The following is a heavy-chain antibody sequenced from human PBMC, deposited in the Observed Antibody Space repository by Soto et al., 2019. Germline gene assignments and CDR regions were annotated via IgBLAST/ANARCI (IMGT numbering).Heavy chain of an antibody. D-gene: IGHD2-2*01. J-gene: IGHJ6*02. Sequence: QISLKESGPTLVKPTQTLTLTCTFSGFSLSTSGVGVGWIRQPPGEALEWLALIYWDGDKRYSPSLRSRLTITKDTSKNQVVLAMTNMDPVDTGTYYCAHRYCSSTSCHPYSYYEMDVWGQGTTVTVSS. CDR3: AHRYCSSTSCHPYSYYEMDV. CDR2: IYWDGDK. V-gene: IGHV2-5*02. CDR1: GFSLSTSGVG.